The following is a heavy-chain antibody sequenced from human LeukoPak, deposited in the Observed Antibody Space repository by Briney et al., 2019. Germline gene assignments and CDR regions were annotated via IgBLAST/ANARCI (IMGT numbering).Heavy chain of an antibody. J-gene: IGHJ6*03. CDR1: GGSISNSNYY. CDR2: INHSGST. CDR3: ARRSGYYYYYYMDV. V-gene: IGHV4-39*07. Sequence: SETLSLTCSVSGGSISNSNYYWGWIRQPPGKGLEWIGEINHSGSTNYNPSLKSRVTISVDASKNQFSLKLSSVTAADTAVYYCARRSGYYYYYYMDVWGKGTTVTISS. D-gene: IGHD5-12*01.